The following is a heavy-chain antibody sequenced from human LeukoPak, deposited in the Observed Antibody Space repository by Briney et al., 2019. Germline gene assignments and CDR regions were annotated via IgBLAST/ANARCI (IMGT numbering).Heavy chain of an antibody. CDR1: GYSFTSYW. D-gene: IGHD6-13*01. J-gene: IGHJ5*02. V-gene: IGHV5-51*01. CDR3: ARDRAGIAAAGTGWFDP. CDR2: IYPGDSDT. Sequence: GESLKISFKGSGYSFTSYWIGWVRQMPGKGLEWMGIIYPGDSDTRYSPSFQGQVTISADKSISTAYLQWSSLKASDTAMYYCARDRAGIAAAGTGWFDPWGQGTLVTVSS.